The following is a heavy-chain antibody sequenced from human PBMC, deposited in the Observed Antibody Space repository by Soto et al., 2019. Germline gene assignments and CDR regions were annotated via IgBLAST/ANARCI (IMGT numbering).Heavy chain of an antibody. CDR1: GFTFSDYY. V-gene: IGHV3-11*06. CDR3: ARASDFWSGYTQYYFDY. J-gene: IGHJ4*02. Sequence: QVQLVESGGGLVKPGGSLRLSCAASGFTFSDYYMSWIRQAPGKGLEWVSYISSSSSYTNYADPVKGRFTISRDNAKNSLYLQLNSLRAEDTAVYYCARASDFWSGYTQYYFDYLGQGTLVTVS. D-gene: IGHD3-3*01. CDR2: ISSSSSYT.